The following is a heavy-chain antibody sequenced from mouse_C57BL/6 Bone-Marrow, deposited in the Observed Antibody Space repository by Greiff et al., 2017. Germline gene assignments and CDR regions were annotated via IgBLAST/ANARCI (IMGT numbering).Heavy chain of an antibody. CDR3: ARKAWGYY. D-gene: IGHD6-1*01. CDR2: IYPGDGDT. J-gene: IGHJ2*01. CDR1: GYAFSSSW. Sequence: VQLQESGPELVKPGASVKISCTASGYAFSSSWMNWVKQRPGKGLEWIGRIYPGDGDTNYNGKFKGKATLTADKSSSTAYMQRSSLTSEDSAVYVCARKAWGYYWGQGTTLTVSS. V-gene: IGHV1-82*01.